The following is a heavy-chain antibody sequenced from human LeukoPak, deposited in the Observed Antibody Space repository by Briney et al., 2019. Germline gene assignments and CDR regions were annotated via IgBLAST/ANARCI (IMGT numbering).Heavy chain of an antibody. V-gene: IGHV4-34*01. CDR2: INHSGST. CDR3: ARVSDGDYPFDY. CDR1: GGSFSGYY. Sequence: SETLSLTCAVYGGSFSGYYWSWIRQPPGKGLEWIGGINHSGSTNYNPSLKSRVTISVDTSKNQFSLKLSSVTAADTAVYYCARVSDGDYPFDYWGQGTLVTVSS. J-gene: IGHJ4*02. D-gene: IGHD4-17*01.